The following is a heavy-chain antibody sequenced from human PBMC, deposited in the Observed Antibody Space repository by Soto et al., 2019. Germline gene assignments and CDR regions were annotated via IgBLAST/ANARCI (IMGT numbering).Heavy chain of an antibody. D-gene: IGHD2-15*01. V-gene: IGHV3-30*18. CDR2: ISYDGSNK. Sequence: QVQLVESGGGVVQPGRSLRLSCAASGFTFSSYGMHWVRQAPGKGLEWVAVISYDGSNKYYADSVKGRFTISRDNSKNPLYLQMNSLRAEDTAVYYCAKDEARYCSGGSCYRAIDYWGQGTLVTVSS. CDR1: GFTFSSYG. CDR3: AKDEARYCSGGSCYRAIDY. J-gene: IGHJ4*02.